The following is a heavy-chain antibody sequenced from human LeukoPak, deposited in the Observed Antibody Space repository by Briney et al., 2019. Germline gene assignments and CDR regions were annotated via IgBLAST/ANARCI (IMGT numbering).Heavy chain of an antibody. CDR3: AKVHDILTGYFDY. V-gene: IGHV3-23*01. D-gene: IGHD3-9*01. CDR1: GYTFSNYA. Sequence: GGSLRLSCAASGYTFSNYATHWVRQAPGKGLEWVSSIPGGGANTYYAASVKGRFTISRDNSKNTVYLQMNSLRAEDTAVYYCAKVHDILTGYFDYWGQGTLFTVST. J-gene: IGHJ4*02. CDR2: IPGGGANT.